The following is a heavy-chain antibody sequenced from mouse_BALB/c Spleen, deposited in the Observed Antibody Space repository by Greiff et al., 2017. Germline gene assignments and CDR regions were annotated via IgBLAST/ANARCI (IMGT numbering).Heavy chain of an antibody. Sequence: EVMLVESGPSLVKPSQTLSLTCSVTGDSITSGYWNWIRKFPGNKLEYMGYISYSGSTYYNPSLKSRISITRDTSKNQYYLQLNSVTTEDTATYYCARYDYDERDVYAMDYWGQGTSVTVSS. D-gene: IGHD2-4*01. CDR2: ISYSGST. CDR1: GDSITSGY. CDR3: ARYDYDERDVYAMDY. V-gene: IGHV3-8*02. J-gene: IGHJ4*01.